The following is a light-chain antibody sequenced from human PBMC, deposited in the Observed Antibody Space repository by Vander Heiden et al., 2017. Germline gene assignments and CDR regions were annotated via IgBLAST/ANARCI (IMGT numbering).Light chain of an antibody. J-gene: IGKJ4*01. Sequence: DIVMTQSPLSLPVTPGEPAYISCRSSQSLLHSNGFNYLDWYVQKPGQSPQLLIYFGSSRASGVPDRFSGSGSGTDFTLKISRVEAEDVGVYYCMQAVQTPLTFGGGTKVEIK. CDR3: MQAVQTPLT. CDR2: FGS. V-gene: IGKV2-28*01. CDR1: QSLLHSNGFNY.